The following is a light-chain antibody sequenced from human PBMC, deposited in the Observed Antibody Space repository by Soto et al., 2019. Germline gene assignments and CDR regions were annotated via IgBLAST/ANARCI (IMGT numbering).Light chain of an antibody. Sequence: QSALTQPASVSGSPGQSIAISCTGTSSDVGAYNYVSWFQQHPGKAPKLIIYDVDSRPSGVSNRFSGSKSGNTASLTISGLQAEDEADYYCSSYTTSTTYVFGTGTKVTVL. CDR3: SSYTTSTTYV. CDR2: DVD. J-gene: IGLJ1*01. V-gene: IGLV2-14*03. CDR1: SSDVGAYNY.